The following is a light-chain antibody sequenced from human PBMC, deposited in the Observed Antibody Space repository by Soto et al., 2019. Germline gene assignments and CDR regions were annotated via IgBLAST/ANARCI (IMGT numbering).Light chain of an antibody. CDR1: QSLVHSDGHTY. Sequence: DVVMTQSPLSLPVTLGQPASISCRASQSLVHSDGHTYLSWFQQRPGQSPRRLIYKVSNRDSGVPDRFSGSGSGTDFTLTISRVEAEDVGVYFCMQGTHWPPTSGKGTKVDIK. V-gene: IGKV2-30*02. CDR2: KVS. CDR3: MQGTHWPPT. J-gene: IGKJ1*01.